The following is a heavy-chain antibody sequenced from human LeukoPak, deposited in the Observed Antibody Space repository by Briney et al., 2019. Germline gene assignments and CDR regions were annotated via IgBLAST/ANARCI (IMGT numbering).Heavy chain of an antibody. CDR1: GYTFTGYY. Sequence: ASVKVSCKASGYTFTGYYMHWVRQAPGQGLAWMGWINPNSGGTNYAQKFQGRVTMTRDTSISTAYMELSRLRSDDTAVYYCARDKIEGIIAAAGPQGYNWFDPWGQGTLVTVSS. J-gene: IGHJ5*02. CDR2: INPNSGGT. D-gene: IGHD6-13*01. V-gene: IGHV1-2*02. CDR3: ARDKIEGIIAAAGPQGYNWFDP.